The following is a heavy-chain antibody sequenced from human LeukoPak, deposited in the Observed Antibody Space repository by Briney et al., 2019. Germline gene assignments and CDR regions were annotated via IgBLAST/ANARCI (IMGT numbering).Heavy chain of an antibody. CDR1: GYTFTGYY. CDR3: VARWLQGSFDY. J-gene: IGHJ4*02. D-gene: IGHD5-12*01. Sequence: ASVKVSCKASGYTFTGYYMHWVRQAPGQGLEWMGWISAYNGNTNYAQKLQGRVTMTTDTSTSTAYMELRSLRSDDTAVYYCVARWLQGSFDYWGQGTLVTVSS. CDR2: ISAYNGNT. V-gene: IGHV1-18*04.